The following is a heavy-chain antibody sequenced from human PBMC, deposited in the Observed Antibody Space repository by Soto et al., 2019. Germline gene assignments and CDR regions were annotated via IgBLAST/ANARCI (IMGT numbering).Heavy chain of an antibody. J-gene: IGHJ4*02. D-gene: IGHD6-13*01. V-gene: IGHV4-30-2*01. CDR3: ARVGAAAGQLDY. CDR1: GGSISSGGYS. CDR2: IYHSGST. Sequence: SETLSLTCAVSGGSISSGGYSWSWIRQPPGKGLEWIGYIYHSGSTYYNPSLKSRVTISVDGSKNQFSLKLSSVTAADTAVYYCARVGAAAGQLDYWGQGTLVTVSS.